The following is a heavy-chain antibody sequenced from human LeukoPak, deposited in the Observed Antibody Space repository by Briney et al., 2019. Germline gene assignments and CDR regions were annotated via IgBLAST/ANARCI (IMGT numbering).Heavy chain of an antibody. V-gene: IGHV4-34*01. J-gene: IGHJ3*02. CDR1: GGSFSGYY. Sequence: PSETLSLTCAVYGGSFSGYYWSWIPQPPGKGLEWIGEINHSGSTNYTPSLKSRVTISVDKTKNQFSLKLSSVTAADTAVYYCAGAYCGGDCYSGRTFDIWGQGTMVTVSS. CDR2: INHSGST. CDR3: AGAYCGGDCYSGRTFDI. D-gene: IGHD2-21*02.